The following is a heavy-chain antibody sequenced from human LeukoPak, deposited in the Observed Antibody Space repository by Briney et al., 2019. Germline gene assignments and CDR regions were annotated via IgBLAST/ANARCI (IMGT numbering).Heavy chain of an antibody. D-gene: IGHD3-22*01. Sequence: PGGSLRLSCAASGFSFSDYYMVWIRQVPGKGLEWISYISGYGSTIYYADFAKGRFTNSRDNAKNSLFLQMSSLKAEDTAVYFCARGAYYHDTMDWGQGTLVTVSS. CDR2: ISGYGSTI. V-gene: IGHV3-11*01. CDR1: GFSFSDYY. J-gene: IGHJ4*02. CDR3: ARGAYYHDTMD.